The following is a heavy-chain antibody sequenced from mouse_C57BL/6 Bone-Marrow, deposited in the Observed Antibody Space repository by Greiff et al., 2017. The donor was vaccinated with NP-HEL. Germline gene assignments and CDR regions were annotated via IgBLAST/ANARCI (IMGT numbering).Heavy chain of an antibody. CDR1: GYTFTSYW. J-gene: IGHJ4*01. Sequence: QVQLQQPGAELVKPGASVKLSCKASGYTFTSYWMQWVKQRPGQGLEWIGEIDPSDSYTNYNQKFKGKATLTVDTSSSTAYMQLSSLTSEDSAVYYCARFRGNFWGQGTSVTGSS. V-gene: IGHV1-50*01. CDR3: ARFRGNF. CDR2: IDPSDSYT. D-gene: IGHD3-2*02.